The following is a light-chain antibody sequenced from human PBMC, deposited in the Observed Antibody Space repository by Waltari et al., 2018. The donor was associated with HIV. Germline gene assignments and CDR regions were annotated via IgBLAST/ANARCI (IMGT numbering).Light chain of an antibody. Sequence: QSALTQPASVSGSPGQSITISCTGTSSDIGTYNYVSWYQQHPGKAPKLMIFEVSNRPSGVSNRFSGSKSGNTASLTISGLQAEDEADYYCSSYTSNNTLDFGGGTKLTVL. V-gene: IGLV2-14*01. CDR3: SSYTSNNTLD. CDR2: EVS. CDR1: SSDIGTYNY. J-gene: IGLJ2*01.